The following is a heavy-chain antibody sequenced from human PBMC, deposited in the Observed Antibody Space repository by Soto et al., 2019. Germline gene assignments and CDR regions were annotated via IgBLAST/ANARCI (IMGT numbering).Heavy chain of an antibody. Sequence: QITLNEYGPTQVNPRQTLTLTCTFSGFSLTTSGEGVGWIRQSPGKAPEWLALIYWDDDKRYSPSLKSRPTITKDTPKNQVVLTMADLDPADTATYYCAHRVLRTVFGLVTTTAIYFDFWGQGTPVAVSS. D-gene: IGHD3-3*01. V-gene: IGHV2-5*02. CDR1: GFSLTTSGEG. CDR3: AHRVLRTVFGLVTTTAIYFDF. J-gene: IGHJ4*02. CDR2: IYWDDDK.